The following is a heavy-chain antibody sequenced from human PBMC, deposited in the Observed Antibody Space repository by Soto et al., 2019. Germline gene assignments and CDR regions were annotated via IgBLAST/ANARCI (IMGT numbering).Heavy chain of an antibody. V-gene: IGHV3-73*01. J-gene: IGHJ4*02. Sequence: VLLVESGGGWVQPGGSLTLSCAASGFVFKDSSIHWVRQASWKGLEWVGRIRDRAYSYATAYAASVKGRFTISRDDSSNTAYLQMNRLKTEDTAIYYCNRLISAAQDYWGQGTLVTVSS. CDR3: NRLISAAQDY. CDR1: GFVFKDSS. D-gene: IGHD3-10*01. CDR2: IRDRAYSYAT.